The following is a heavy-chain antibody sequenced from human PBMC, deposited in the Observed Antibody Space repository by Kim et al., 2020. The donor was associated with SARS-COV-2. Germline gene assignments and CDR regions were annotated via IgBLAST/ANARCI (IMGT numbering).Heavy chain of an antibody. J-gene: IGHJ6*02. CDR1: GGTFSSYA. V-gene: IGHV1-69*13. Sequence: SVKVSCKASGGTFSSYAISWVRQAPGQGLEWMGGIIPIFGTANYAQKFQGRVTITADESTSTAYMELSSLRSEDTAVYYCAGISDIPYSSGWPSIYGMDVWGQGTTVTVSS. D-gene: IGHD6-19*01. CDR2: IIPIFGTA. CDR3: AGISDIPYSSGWPSIYGMDV.